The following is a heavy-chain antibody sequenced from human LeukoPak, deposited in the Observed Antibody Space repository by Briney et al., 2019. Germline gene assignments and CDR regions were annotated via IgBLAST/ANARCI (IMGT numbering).Heavy chain of an antibody. CDR1: GFTFSSYA. D-gene: IGHD1-26*01. V-gene: IGHV3-30*14. J-gene: IGHJ5*02. CDR2: ISYDGSNK. Sequence: GGSLRLSCAASGFTFSSYAMHWVRQAPGKGLEWVAVISYDGSNKYYADSVKGRFTISRDNSKNTLYLQMNSLRAEDTAVYYCARWDSGSYLNWFDPWGQGTLVTVSS. CDR3: ARWDSGSYLNWFDP.